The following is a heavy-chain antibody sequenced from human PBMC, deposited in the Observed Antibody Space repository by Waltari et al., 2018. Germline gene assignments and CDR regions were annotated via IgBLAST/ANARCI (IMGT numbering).Heavy chain of an antibody. V-gene: IGHV4-61*02. D-gene: IGHD2-21*01. J-gene: IGHJ3*01. CDR1: SGSISSCSYY. CDR3: ARTGTVVVIPEAKGAFHV. Sequence: VELLESGPGLVKPSQTLSLTCSVSSGSISSCSYYWSWMRRPAGKGLEWIGHIFTPGCTNYNPSLESRVTMSFVTSKTQFSLWLSSVTAADSAVYFCARTGTVVVIPEAKGAFHVWGRGTTVTVSS. CDR2: IFTPGCT.